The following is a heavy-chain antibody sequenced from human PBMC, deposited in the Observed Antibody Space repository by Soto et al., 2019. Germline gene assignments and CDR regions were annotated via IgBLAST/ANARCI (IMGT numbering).Heavy chain of an antibody. CDR1: GGSISSSIYY. V-gene: IGHV4-39*01. CDR2: IYYSGST. D-gene: IGHD3-10*02. CDR3: ARHLSVRGVIITDPNWFDP. Sequence: SETLSLTCTVSGGSISSSIYYWGWIRQPPGKGLEWIGSIYYSGSTYYNPSLKSRVTISVDTSKNQFSLKLSSVTAADTAVYYCARHLSVRGVIITDPNWFDPWGKGTLVTVS. J-gene: IGHJ5*02.